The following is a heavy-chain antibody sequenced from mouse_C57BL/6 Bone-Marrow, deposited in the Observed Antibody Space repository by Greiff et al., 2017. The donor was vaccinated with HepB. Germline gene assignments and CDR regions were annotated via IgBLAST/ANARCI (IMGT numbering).Heavy chain of an antibody. D-gene: IGHD1-1*01. CDR3: SSYYGSSFFAY. J-gene: IGHJ3*01. V-gene: IGHV1-39*01. CDR1: GYSFTDYN. CDR2: INPNYGTT. Sequence: VQLQQSGPELVKPGASVKISCKASGYSFTDYNMNWVKQSNGKSLEWIGVINPNYGTTSYNQKFKGKATLTLDQSSITAYMKLNSLTSEDSAVYYCSSYYGSSFFAYWGQGTLVTVSA.